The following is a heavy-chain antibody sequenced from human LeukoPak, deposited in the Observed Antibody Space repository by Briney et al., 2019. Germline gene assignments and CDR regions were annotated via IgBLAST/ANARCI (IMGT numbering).Heavy chain of an antibody. CDR1: GGSISSSSYY. CDR2: IYYSGST. J-gene: IGHJ4*02. D-gene: IGHD2-15*01. CDR3: VQGWRDN. V-gene: IGHV4-39*01. Sequence: SETLSLTCTVSGGSISSSSYYWGWIRQPPGKGLEWIGSIYYSGSTYYNPSLKSRVTISVDTSKNQFSLKLSSVTAADTAVYYCVQGWRDNWGQGTLVTVSS.